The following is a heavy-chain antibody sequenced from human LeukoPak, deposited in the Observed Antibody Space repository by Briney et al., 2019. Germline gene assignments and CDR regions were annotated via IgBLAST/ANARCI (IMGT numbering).Heavy chain of an antibody. CDR3: ARAPGYYDSSGYLDY. J-gene: IGHJ4*02. CDR2: IYHSGST. D-gene: IGHD3-22*01. V-gene: IGHV4-30-2*01. Sequence: SQTLSLTCAVSGGSISSGGYSWSWIRQPPGKGLEWIGYIYHSGSTYYNPSLKSRVTISVDRSKNQFSLKLSSVTAADTAVYYCARAPGYYDSSGYLDYWGQGTLVTVSS. CDR1: GGSISSGGYS.